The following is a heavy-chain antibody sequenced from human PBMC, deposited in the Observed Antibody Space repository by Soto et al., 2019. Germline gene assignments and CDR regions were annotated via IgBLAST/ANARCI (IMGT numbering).Heavy chain of an antibody. V-gene: IGHV3-48*01. Sequence: EVQLVESGGGLVQPGGSLRPSCAASGFTFSSYSMNWVRQAPGKGLEWVSYMSSDSSTIYYADSVKGRFTISRDNAKNSLYLQMNSLRAEDTAVYYCARVVGSGSYYSYNWFDPWGQGTLVTVSS. J-gene: IGHJ5*02. CDR3: ARVVGSGSYYSYNWFDP. D-gene: IGHD3-10*01. CDR2: MSSDSSTI. CDR1: GFTFSSYS.